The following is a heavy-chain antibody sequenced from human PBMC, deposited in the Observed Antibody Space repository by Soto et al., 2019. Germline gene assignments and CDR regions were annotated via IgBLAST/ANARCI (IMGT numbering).Heavy chain of an antibody. V-gene: IGHV1-18*01. CDR2: ISAYNGNT. J-gene: IGHJ4*02. CDR3: AKSSVDTAMVTSVDY. D-gene: IGHD5-18*01. CDR1: GYTFTSYG. Sequence: RASVKVSCKASGYTFTSYGISWVRQAPGQGLEWMGWISAYNGNTNYAQKLQGRVTMTTDTSTSTAYMELRSLRSDDTAVYYCAKSSVDTAMVTSVDYRGQGTLVSVSS.